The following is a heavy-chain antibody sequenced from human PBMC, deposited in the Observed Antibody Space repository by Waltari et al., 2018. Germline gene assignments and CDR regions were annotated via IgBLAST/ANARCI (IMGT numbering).Heavy chain of an antibody. CDR3: AREVDAFDV. CDR1: GNPLGNHY. V-gene: IGHV3-74*01. CDR2: INGPGSTT. Sequence: EVQLVESGGGLVQQGGSLRLSRAASGNPLGNHYMHWVRQAPGKGLVWVSHINGPGSTTRYADSVKGRFTISRDNAKKMLYLQMNSLRAEDTAVYFCAREVDAFDVWGQGTMVTVSS. J-gene: IGHJ3*01.